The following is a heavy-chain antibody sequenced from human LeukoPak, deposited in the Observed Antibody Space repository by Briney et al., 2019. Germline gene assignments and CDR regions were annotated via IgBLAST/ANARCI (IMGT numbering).Heavy chain of an antibody. D-gene: IGHD3-10*01. Sequence: GGSLRLSCAASGFTVSSNYMSWVRQAPGKGLEWVSVIYSGGSTYYADSVKGRFTISRDNSKNTLYLQMNSLRAEDTAVYYCARGFSGSGSYYYYYYYGMDVWGQGTTVTVSS. CDR2: IYSGGST. J-gene: IGHJ6*02. CDR3: ARGFSGSGSYYYYYYYGMDV. CDR1: GFTVSSNY. V-gene: IGHV3-66*01.